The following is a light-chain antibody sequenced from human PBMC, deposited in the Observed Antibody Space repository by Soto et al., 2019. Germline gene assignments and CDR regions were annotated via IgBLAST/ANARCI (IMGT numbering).Light chain of an antibody. CDR2: GAS. CDR1: QSVSRY. V-gene: IGKV3-15*01. J-gene: IGKJ5*01. CDR3: QQFNYWHPIT. Sequence: EIVLTQSPATLSLSPGERARLCCRASQSVSRYLAWYQQKPGRATRLIIYGASTRANGIPARFSGSVSGTEFTLTLRSLQSEDFAFYYCQQFNYWHPITFGQGTRLEI.